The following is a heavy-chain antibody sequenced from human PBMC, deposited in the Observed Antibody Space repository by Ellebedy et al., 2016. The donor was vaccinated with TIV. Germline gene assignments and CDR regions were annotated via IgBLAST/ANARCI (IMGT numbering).Heavy chain of an antibody. Sequence: GESLKISCTASGFNFNHYAMTWVPQAPGKGLQWVSAISRSGGTTYYADSVNGRFTISRDNSKNMLSVQMNGLRAKDTAVYCAKGKYGPGDPWGQGTLVTVSS. J-gene: IGHJ5*02. CDR1: GFNFNHYA. D-gene: IGHD3-10*01. CDR2: ISRSGGTT. CDR3: AKGKYGPGDP. V-gene: IGHV3-23*01.